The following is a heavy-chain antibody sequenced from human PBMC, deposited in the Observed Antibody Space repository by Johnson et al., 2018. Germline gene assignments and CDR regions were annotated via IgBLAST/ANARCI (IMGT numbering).Heavy chain of an antibody. J-gene: IGHJ6*03. CDR1: GGTFSSYA. D-gene: IGHD6-19*01. V-gene: IGHV1-69*01. Sequence: VQLLESGAEVKKPGSSVKVSCKASGGTFSSYAISWVRQAPGQGLEWMGGIIPIFGTANYAQKFQGRVPINPDEPPSTAYMELGSLGTEDTAGYYCARGAVAGTGIYYYYYYMDVWGKGTTVTVSS. CDR3: ARGAVAGTGIYYYYYYMDV. CDR2: IIPIFGTA.